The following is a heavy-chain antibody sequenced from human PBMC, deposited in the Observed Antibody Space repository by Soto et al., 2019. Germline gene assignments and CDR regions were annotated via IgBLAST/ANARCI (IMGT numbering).Heavy chain of an antibody. CDR3: ARSVGTTPVPEGLPYNWFDP. CDR2: IYYSGST. CDR1: GGSISSYY. V-gene: IGHV4-59*01. D-gene: IGHD1-7*01. Sequence: GSLRLSCTVSGGSISSYYWSWIRQPPGKGLEWIGYIYYSGSTNYNPSLKSRVTISVDTSKNQFSLKLSSVTAADTAVYYCARSVGTTPVPEGLPYNWFDPWGQGTLVTVSS. J-gene: IGHJ5*02.